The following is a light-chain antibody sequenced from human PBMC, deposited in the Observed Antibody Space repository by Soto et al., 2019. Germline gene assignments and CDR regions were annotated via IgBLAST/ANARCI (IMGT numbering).Light chain of an antibody. V-gene: IGLV1-40*01. CDR3: QCYDSSLTVL. CDR1: GSTFGAGSD. CDR2: YNT. Sequence: QSVLTQPPSVSGAPGQRVTISCTVSGSTFGAGSDVHWYQQVPGTAPKLLISYNTNRPSGVPDRFSGSKSGTSASLAISGLQPEVEADYYCQCYDSSLTVLFGGGTKVTVL. J-gene: IGLJ2*01.